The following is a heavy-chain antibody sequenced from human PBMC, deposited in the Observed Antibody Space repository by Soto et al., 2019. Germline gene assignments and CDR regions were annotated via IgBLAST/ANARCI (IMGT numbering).Heavy chain of an antibody. CDR1: GYTFTNTD. CDR2: MNPGSGDT. Sequence: QVQLVQSGAEVKKPGASVKVSCKASGYTFTNTDVSWVRQATGQGLEWMVWMNPGSGDTGYAQKFQGRVTMTRDISIATAYMELNSLTSEDTAIYYCARMESFGSLNWFDPWGQGTLVTVSS. D-gene: IGHD5-18*01. V-gene: IGHV1-8*02. CDR3: ARMESFGSLNWFDP. J-gene: IGHJ5*02.